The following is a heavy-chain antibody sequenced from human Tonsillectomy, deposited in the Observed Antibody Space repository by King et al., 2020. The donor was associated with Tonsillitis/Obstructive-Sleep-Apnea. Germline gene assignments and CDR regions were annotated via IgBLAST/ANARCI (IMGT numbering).Heavy chain of an antibody. Sequence: VQLVGSGAEVKTPGASVKVFCKASGYTFTRYYIHWVRQARGQGLEWMGIINPSDGFTTYAQQFQGRVTMSTDKSARTGYLELSRLRSEDTAVYYCARDDVVGRYIDSWGQGTLVNVSS. CDR3: ARDDVVGRYIDS. V-gene: IGHV1-46*01. CDR2: INPSDGFT. J-gene: IGHJ4*02. CDR1: GYTFTRYY. D-gene: IGHD1-14*01.